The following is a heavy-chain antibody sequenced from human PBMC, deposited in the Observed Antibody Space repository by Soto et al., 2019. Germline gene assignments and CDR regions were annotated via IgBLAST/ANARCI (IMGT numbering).Heavy chain of an antibody. V-gene: IGHV3-30*18. CDR1: GFTFSSYG. CDR2: ISYDGSNK. Sequence: GGSLRLSCAASGFTFSSYGMHWVRPAPGKGLDWVAVISYDGSNKYYADSVKGRFTISRDNSKNTLYLQMNSLRAEDTAVYYCAKGGRFEVFNPYYYYGMDVWGQGTTVTVSS. D-gene: IGHD3-10*01. J-gene: IGHJ6*02. CDR3: AKGGRFEVFNPYYYYGMDV.